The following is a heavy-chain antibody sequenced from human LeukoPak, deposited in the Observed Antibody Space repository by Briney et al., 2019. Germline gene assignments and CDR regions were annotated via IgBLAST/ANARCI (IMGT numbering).Heavy chain of an antibody. CDR3: LIGTAVVVTDY. CDR1: GGSISSSSYY. CDR2: IYYSGST. D-gene: IGHD2-21*02. Sequence: SETLSLTCTVSGGSISSSSYYWGWIRQPPGKGLEWIGSIYYSGSTYYNPSLKSLFTISVDTSKNQFSLKLSSVTAADPAVYYCLIGTAVVVTDYWGQGTLVTVSS. J-gene: IGHJ4*02. V-gene: IGHV4-39*01.